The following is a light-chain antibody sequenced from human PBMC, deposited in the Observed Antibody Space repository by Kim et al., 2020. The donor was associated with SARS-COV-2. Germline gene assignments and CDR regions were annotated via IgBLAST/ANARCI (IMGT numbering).Light chain of an antibody. J-gene: IGKJ4*01. CDR2: VAS. Sequence: EIVMTQSPATLSVSQGERATLSCRASRSVSSYLDWYQQKPGQGPRLLIYVASNRETGVPDRFSGSGSGTDFTLTISSLHSEDFAVYYCQHYVNWPLTFGGGTKMYIK. V-gene: IGKV3-15*01. CDR1: RSVSSY. CDR3: QHYVNWPLT.